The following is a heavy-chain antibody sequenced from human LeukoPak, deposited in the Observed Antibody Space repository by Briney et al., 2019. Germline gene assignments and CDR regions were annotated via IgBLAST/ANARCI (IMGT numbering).Heavy chain of an antibody. CDR2: ISSSGSTI. CDR3: ARANYDYVWGSYRSGTGY. J-gene: IGHJ4*02. Sequence: GGSLRLSCAASGFTFSDYYMSWIRQAPGKGLEWVSYISSSGSTIYYADSVKGRFTISREKAKNSLYLQMNSLRAEDTAVYYCARANYDYVWGSYRSGTGYWGQGTLVTVSS. D-gene: IGHD3-16*02. V-gene: IGHV3-11*01. CDR1: GFTFSDYY.